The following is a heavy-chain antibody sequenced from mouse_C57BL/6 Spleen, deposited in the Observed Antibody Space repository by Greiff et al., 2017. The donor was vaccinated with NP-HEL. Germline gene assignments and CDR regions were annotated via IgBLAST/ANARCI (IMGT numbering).Heavy chain of an antibody. CDR1: GFTFSDYG. D-gene: IGHD1-1*02. CDR3: ARCNMDAMNY. CDR2: ISSGSSTI. J-gene: IGHJ4*01. Sequence: EVQVVESGGGLVKPGGSLKLSCAASGFTFSDYGMHWVRQAPEQGLEWVAYISSGSSTIYYADKVKGRFTISRDNAKNTLFLQMTSLRSEDTAMYYCARCNMDAMNYWGQGTSVTVSS. V-gene: IGHV5-17*01.